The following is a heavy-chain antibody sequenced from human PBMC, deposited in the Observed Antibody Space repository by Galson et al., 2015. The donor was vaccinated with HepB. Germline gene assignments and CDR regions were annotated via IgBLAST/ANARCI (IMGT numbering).Heavy chain of an antibody. V-gene: IGHV1-18*01. CDR2: ISVYNAKT. CDR3: ARDDIEVVAPERDGMDV. D-gene: IGHD2-2*01. Sequence: QSGAEVKEPGASVKVSCKASGFIYGISWVRQAPGQGLEWMGWISVYNAKTHHVKNFQGRVTMTTDTSTSTAYMELRSLRSDDTAVYYCARDDIEVVAPERDGMDVWGQGTTVTVSS. CDR1: GFIYG. J-gene: IGHJ6*02.